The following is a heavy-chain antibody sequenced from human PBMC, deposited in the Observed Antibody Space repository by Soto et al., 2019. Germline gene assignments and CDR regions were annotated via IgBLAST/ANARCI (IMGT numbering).Heavy chain of an antibody. J-gene: IGHJ5*02. CDR3: VRMASSGTLNWFDP. D-gene: IGHD1-1*01. CDR2: MNPNSGNT. CDR1: ESTXMNYD. Sequence: SXKVSFKASESTXMNYDSRLVRQATGQGLEWMGWMNPNSGNTGYALKFQGIVSMTRNTSLYTVYLELSSLASYDTAVYYCVRMASSGTLNWFDPWGQGTLVTVSS. V-gene: IGHV1-8*01.